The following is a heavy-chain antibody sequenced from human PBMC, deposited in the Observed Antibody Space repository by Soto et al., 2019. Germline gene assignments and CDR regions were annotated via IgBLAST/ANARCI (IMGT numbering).Heavy chain of an antibody. CDR1: GFTFSDYY. Sequence: GGSLRLSCAASGFTFSDYYMSWIRQAPGKGLEWVSYISSSGSTIYYADSVKGRFTISRDNAKNSLYLQMNSLRAEDTAVYYCARVKGVVTKKAHYCYYMDVWGKGTTVTVSS. CDR2: ISSSGSTI. V-gene: IGHV3-11*01. D-gene: IGHD3-3*01. CDR3: ARVKGVVTKKAHYCYYMDV. J-gene: IGHJ6*03.